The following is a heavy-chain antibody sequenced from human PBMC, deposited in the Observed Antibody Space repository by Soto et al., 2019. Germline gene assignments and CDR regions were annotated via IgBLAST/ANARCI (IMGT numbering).Heavy chain of an antibody. J-gene: IGHJ4*02. CDR2: IKQDGSEK. Sequence: EVQLVESGGGSVQPGGSLRLSCAGSGFTFSNYWMNWVRQAPGKGLEWVANIKQDGSEKNYVDSVKGRFTISRDNAKNSLYLQMNSLRAEDTAVYYCCYTTSSNGHWGQGTLVTVSS. D-gene: IGHD3-16*02. CDR1: GFTFSNYW. CDR3: CYTTSSNGH. V-gene: IGHV3-7*01.